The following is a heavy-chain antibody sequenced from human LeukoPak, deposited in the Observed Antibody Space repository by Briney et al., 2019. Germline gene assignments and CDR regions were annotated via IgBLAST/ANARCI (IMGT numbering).Heavy chain of an antibody. CDR2: IYYSGST. CDR1: GGSISSSSYY. CDR3: ARDYREYYYGSGSYCDY. V-gene: IGHV4-39*02. J-gene: IGHJ4*02. Sequence: PSETLSLTCTVSGGSISSSSYYWGWIRQPPGKGLEWIGSIYYSGSTYYNPSLKRRVTISVDTNKNQYSLKMSHVTAENADLYFCARDYREYYYGSGSYCDYWGQGTLVTVSS. D-gene: IGHD3-10*01.